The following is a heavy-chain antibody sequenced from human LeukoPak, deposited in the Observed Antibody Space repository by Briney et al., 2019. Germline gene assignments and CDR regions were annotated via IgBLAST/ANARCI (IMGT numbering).Heavy chain of an antibody. J-gene: IGHJ6*03. CDR1: GYSFTSYW. V-gene: IGHV5-51*01. Sequence: GEPLKISCKGSGYSFTSYWIGWVRKMPGKGLKWMGIIYPGDSATRYKPSFQGQAPISADKSISTAYLQSSSLKASDTAMYYCARHGLDDYGDRGYYYYYYMDVWGKGTTVTVSS. D-gene: IGHD4-17*01. CDR3: ARHGLDDYGDRGYYYYYYMDV. CDR2: IYPGDSAT.